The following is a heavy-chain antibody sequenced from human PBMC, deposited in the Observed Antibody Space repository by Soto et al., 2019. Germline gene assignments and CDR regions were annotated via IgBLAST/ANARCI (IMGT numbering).Heavy chain of an antibody. CDR2: ISYDGSNK. V-gene: IGHV3-30-3*01. Sequence: QVQLVESGGGVVQPGRSLRLSCAASGFIFSSYAMHWVRQAPGKGLEWVAVISYDGSNKYYADSVKGRFTISRDNSKNTLYLQMNSLRAEDTAVYYCARVPSSSGRAHFDYWGQGTLVTVSS. D-gene: IGHD2-15*01. CDR3: ARVPSSSGRAHFDY. J-gene: IGHJ4*02. CDR1: GFIFSSYA.